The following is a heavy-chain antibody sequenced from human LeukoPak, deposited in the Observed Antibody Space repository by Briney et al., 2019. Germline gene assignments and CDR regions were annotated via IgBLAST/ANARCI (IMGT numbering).Heavy chain of an antibody. CDR3: VRDRTVSTILDY. CDR1: GFTFNDYW. J-gene: IGHJ4*02. V-gene: IGHV3-74*03. CDR2: IKTDGSAM. D-gene: IGHD5/OR15-5a*01. Sequence: TGGSLRLSCVGSGFTFNDYWIHWVRQALGKGLVWVSAIKTDGSAMQYADSVKGRFAISRDNAKNTVYLQMNSLRDEDTAVYYCVRDRTVSTILDYWGQGTLVTVSS.